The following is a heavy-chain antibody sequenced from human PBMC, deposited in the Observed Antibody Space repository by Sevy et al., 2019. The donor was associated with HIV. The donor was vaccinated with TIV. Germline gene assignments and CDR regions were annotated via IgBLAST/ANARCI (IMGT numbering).Heavy chain of an antibody. CDR1: GFTFSNYA. Sequence: GSLRLSCAVSGFTFSNYAMSWVRQAPGKGLEWVSAISGRDTGTFYAESVKGRFTISRDNSKNTLYLQMNSLTAEDTAVYYCAKDTLVVVGEALDIWGRGTMVTVSS. D-gene: IGHD3-22*01. J-gene: IGHJ3*02. V-gene: IGHV3-23*01. CDR2: ISGRDTGT. CDR3: AKDTLVVVGEALDI.